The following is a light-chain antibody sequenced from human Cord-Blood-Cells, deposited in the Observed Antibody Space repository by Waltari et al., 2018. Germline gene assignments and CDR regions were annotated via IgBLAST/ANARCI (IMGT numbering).Light chain of an antibody. CDR3: QQYGSSPLT. CDR2: GAS. Sequence: EIVLTQSPGTLSLSPGERATLSCRASQSVSSSYLAWYQQKPGQAPRPPIYGASSRATGIPDRFSGSGSGTDFTLTISRLEPEDFAVYYCQQYGSSPLTFGGGTKVEIK. CDR1: QSVSSSY. V-gene: IGKV3-20*01. J-gene: IGKJ4*01.